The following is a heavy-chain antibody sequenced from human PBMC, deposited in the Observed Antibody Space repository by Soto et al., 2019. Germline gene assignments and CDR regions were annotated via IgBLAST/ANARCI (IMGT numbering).Heavy chain of an antibody. CDR2: IYHSGMT. D-gene: IGHD1-26*01. CDR1: GGSISTGGYY. V-gene: IGHV4-31*03. J-gene: IGHJ3*02. CDR3: ATVRWELHDAFDI. Sequence: QVQLQESGPGLVKPSQTLSLTCTVSGGSISTGGYYWSWIRQHPGRGLEWIGYIYHSGMTFSNPSLQSRVAISIDTSKNKSSRKLSSVTAADTAVYYCATVRWELHDAFDIWGQGTMVSVSS.